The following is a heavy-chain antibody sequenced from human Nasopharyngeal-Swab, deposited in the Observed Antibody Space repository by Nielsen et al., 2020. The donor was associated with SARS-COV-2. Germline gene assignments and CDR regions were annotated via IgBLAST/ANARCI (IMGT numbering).Heavy chain of an antibody. CDR2: IYHSGST. J-gene: IGHJ4*02. Sequence: GSLRLSCTVPGYSISSGYYWGWIRQPPGKGLEWIGSIYHSGSTYYNPSLKSRVTISVDTSKNQFSLKLSSVTAADTAVYYCARGRIAVAGNYFDYWGQGTLVTVSS. V-gene: IGHV4-38-2*02. CDR1: GYSISSGYY. CDR3: ARGRIAVAGNYFDY. D-gene: IGHD6-19*01.